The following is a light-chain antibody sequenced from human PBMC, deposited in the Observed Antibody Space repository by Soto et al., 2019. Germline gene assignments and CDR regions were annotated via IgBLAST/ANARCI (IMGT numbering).Light chain of an antibody. Sequence: DIPMTQSPSTLSASVGDRVTITCRASQSISSWLAWYQQKPGKAPRLLISKASTLESGVPSRFSGSGSGTEFTLTISSLQPDDSATYHCQQYNSYPLTFGGGTKVEI. CDR2: KAS. CDR1: QSISSW. CDR3: QQYNSYPLT. V-gene: IGKV1-5*03. J-gene: IGKJ4*01.